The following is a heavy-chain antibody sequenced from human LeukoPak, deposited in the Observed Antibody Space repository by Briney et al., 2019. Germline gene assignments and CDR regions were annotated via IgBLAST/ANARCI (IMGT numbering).Heavy chain of an antibody. CDR3: ARDFVGYCSSTSCYANDY. J-gene: IGHJ4*02. V-gene: IGHV1-2*02. CDR1: GYTFTGYY. D-gene: IGHD2-2*01. Sequence: ASVKVSCKASGYTFTGYYMHWVRQAPGQGLEWMGWINPNSGGTNYAQKFQGRVTMTRETSISTAYMELSRLRSDDTAVYYCARDFVGYCSSTSCYANDYWGQGTLVTVSS. CDR2: INPNSGGT.